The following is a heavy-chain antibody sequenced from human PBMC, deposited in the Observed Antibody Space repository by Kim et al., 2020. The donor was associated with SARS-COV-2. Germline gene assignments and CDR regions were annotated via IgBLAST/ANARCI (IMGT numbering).Heavy chain of an antibody. CDR3: AKGPGRQDQC. V-gene: IGHV3-7*01. D-gene: IGHD6-19*01. J-gene: IGHJ6*03. CDR2: ISRGGSKT. Sequence: GGSLRLSCAASGLTFSSYGMGWVRQVPGKGLEWVAGISRGGSKTYYADSVRGRFTISKDNAKNTLYLQMDSLRAEDTAVYYCAKGPGRQDQCWGKGSTVT. CDR1: GLTFSSYG.